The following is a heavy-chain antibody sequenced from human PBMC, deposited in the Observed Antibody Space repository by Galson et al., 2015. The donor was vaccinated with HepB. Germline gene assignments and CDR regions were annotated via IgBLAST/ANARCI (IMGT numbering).Heavy chain of an antibody. CDR3: AKTSYCDGGPCFSGYFDS. V-gene: IGHV3-23*01. CDR2: IVGSGEST. Sequence: SLRLSCAAPGITVSTYVMSWVRQAPVKGLEWVPSIVGSGESTVYADSVKGRFTISRDNSRNTLYLQMNRLRADDTAIYYCAKTSYCDGGPCFSGYFDSWGQGTLVAVSS. J-gene: IGHJ4*02. D-gene: IGHD2-21*01. CDR1: GITVSTYV.